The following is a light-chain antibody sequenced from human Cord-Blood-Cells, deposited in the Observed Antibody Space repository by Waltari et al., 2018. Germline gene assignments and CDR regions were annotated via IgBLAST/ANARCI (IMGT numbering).Light chain of an antibody. CDR3: LLSYSGARV. Sequence: QAVVTQEPSLTVSPGGTVTLTCGSSTGAVTSGHYPYWFQQKPGQAPRTLISDTSNKHAWTPARFAGALLGGKAALTLSGAQPGDEAEYYCLLSYSGARVFGGGTKLTVL. CDR1: TGAVTSGHY. J-gene: IGLJ3*02. CDR2: DTS. V-gene: IGLV7-46*01.